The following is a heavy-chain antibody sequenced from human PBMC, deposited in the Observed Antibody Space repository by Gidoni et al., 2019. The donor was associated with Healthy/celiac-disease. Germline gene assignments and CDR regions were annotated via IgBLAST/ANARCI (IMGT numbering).Heavy chain of an antibody. CDR2: ISWNSGSI. CDR3: AKDISLPGSGWYIYGMDV. Sequence: EVQLVESGGGLVQPGRSLRLSCAASGFTFVAYAMHWVRQAPGKGLEWVSGISWNSGSIGYADSVKGRFTISRDNAKNSLYLQMNSLRAEDTALYYCAKDISLPGSGWYIYGMDVWGQGTTVTVSS. J-gene: IGHJ6*02. D-gene: IGHD6-19*01. CDR1: GFTFVAYA. V-gene: IGHV3-9*01.